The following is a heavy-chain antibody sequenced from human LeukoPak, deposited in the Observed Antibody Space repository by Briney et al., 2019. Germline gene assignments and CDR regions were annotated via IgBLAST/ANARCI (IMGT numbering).Heavy chain of an antibody. J-gene: IGHJ4*02. D-gene: IGHD3-22*01. CDR2: IYTSGST. Sequence: SQTLSLTCTVSGGSISSSSYYWSWIRQPAGKGLEWIGRIYTSGSTNYNPSLKSRVTISVDTSKNQFSLKLSSVTAADTAVYYCARALLGDSSGYYPNSYYFDYWGQGTLVTVSS. CDR3: ARALLGDSSGYYPNSYYFDY. V-gene: IGHV4-61*02. CDR1: GGSISSSSYY.